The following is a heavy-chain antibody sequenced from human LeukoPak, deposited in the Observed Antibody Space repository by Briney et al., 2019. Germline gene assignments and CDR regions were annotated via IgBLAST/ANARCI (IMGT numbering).Heavy chain of an antibody. CDR1: GFTVSSNY. CDR2: IYSGGST. D-gene: IGHD6-13*01. V-gene: IGHV3-53*01. CDR3: ARGPYSSSWYLSIGFDY. J-gene: IGHJ4*02. Sequence: GGSLRLSCAASGFTVSSNYMSWVRQAPGKGLEWVSVIYSGGSTYYADSVKGRFTISRDNSKNTLYLQMNSMRAEDTAVYYCARGPYSSSWYLSIGFDYWGQGTLVTVSS.